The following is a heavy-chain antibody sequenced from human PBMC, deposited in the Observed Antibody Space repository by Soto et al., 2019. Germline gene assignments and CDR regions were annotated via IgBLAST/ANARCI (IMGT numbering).Heavy chain of an antibody. CDR3: AKAAGQQWLIAHLDN. V-gene: IGHV3-23*01. CDR2: ISCCGGSA. CDR1: GFNFKKFT. Sequence: EVQLLESGGGVVQTGGSLRLSCVATGFNFKKFTMARGRQAAWEGLEWVSRISCCGGSASYADSVEGRFSIARDNSKNTVSLQLNSLRVEDTAQYCCAKAAGQQWLIAHLDNWGQGTLVTVS. D-gene: IGHD6-19*01. J-gene: IGHJ4*02.